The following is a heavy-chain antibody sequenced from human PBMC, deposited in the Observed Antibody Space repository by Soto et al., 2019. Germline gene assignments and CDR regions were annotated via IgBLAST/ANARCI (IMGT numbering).Heavy chain of an antibody. CDR3: AGTQPSELHIAY. D-gene: IGHD1-26*01. CDR2: IYYSGST. V-gene: IGHV4-59*01. J-gene: IGHJ4*02. Sequence: QVQLQESGPGLVKPSETLSLTCTVSGGSISSYYWSWIWQPPGKGLEWIGYIYYSGSTNYNPSLKSRVSISVDTSKNQFSLRLSSVTAADTAVYYCAGTQPSELHIAYWGQGTLVTVSS. CDR1: GGSISSYY.